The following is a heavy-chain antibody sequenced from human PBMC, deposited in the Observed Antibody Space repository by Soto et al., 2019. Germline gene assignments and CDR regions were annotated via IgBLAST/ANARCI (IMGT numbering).Heavy chain of an antibody. CDR3: ARDSTPLYGDYGYYYYGMDV. Sequence: SVKVSFKASGGTFSSYAISWVRQAPGQGLEWMGGIIPIFGTANYAQKFQGRVTITADESTSTAYMELSSLRSEDTAVYYCARDSTPLYGDYGYYYYGMDVWGQGTTVTVSS. J-gene: IGHJ6*02. CDR1: GGTFSSYA. D-gene: IGHD4-17*01. V-gene: IGHV1-69*13. CDR2: IIPIFGTA.